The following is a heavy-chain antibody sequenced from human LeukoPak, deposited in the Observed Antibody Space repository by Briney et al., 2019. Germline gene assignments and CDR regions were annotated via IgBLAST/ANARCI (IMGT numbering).Heavy chain of an antibody. V-gene: IGHV3-23*01. CDR3: AKQTGGSGSYPLDY. CDR2: ISGSGGST. J-gene: IGHJ4*02. Sequence: GGSLRLSCAASGFTSSSYAMSWVRQAPGKGLEWVSVISGSGGSTSYADSVKGRFTISRDNSKNTLYLQMNSLRAEDTAVYYCAKQTGGSGSYPLDYWGQGTLVTVSS. CDR1: GFTSSSYA. D-gene: IGHD3-10*01.